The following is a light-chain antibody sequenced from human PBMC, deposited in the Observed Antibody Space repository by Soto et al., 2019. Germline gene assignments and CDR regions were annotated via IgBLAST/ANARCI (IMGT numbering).Light chain of an antibody. J-gene: IGLJ1*01. Sequence: QSVLSQPPSASGTPGQRVTISCSGSSSNIGSNTVSWYQQFPGTAPKLLIYFNIQRPSGVPDRFSGSKSGTSASLAISGLQSEDEADYYCGTWDNSMSAYVFGTGTKVTVL. CDR1: SSNIGSNT. CDR2: FNI. V-gene: IGLV1-44*01. CDR3: GTWDNSMSAYV.